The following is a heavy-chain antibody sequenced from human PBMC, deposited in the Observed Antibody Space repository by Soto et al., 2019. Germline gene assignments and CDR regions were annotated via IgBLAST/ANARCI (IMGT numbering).Heavy chain of an antibody. CDR2: TNSDMSST. CDR1: GFTFSNYW. J-gene: IGHJ4*02. CDR3: ARETNEHSTSSFPLDY. D-gene: IGHD6-6*01. V-gene: IGHV3-74*01. Sequence: EVQLLESGGGLVQPGGSLRLSCAASGFTFSNYWMHWVRQAPGKGLVWVSRTNSDMSSTTYADSVQGRFTISRDNARNTLYLQMNSPKAEDTAVYFWARETNEHSTSSFPLDYWGQGVLVTVSS.